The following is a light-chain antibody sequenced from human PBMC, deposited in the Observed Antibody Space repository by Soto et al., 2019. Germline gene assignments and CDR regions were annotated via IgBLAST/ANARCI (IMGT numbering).Light chain of an antibody. J-gene: IGKJ5*01. CDR2: DAS. CDR1: QSINNY. V-gene: IGKV3-11*01. CDR3: QQRFNWQVT. Sequence: EIVLTQSPVTLSLSPGERATLSCRASQSINNYLAWYQQKPGQAPRLLIYDASNRATGIPARFSGSGSGTDLTLTISSLEPEDFAVYYCQQRFNWQVTFGPGTRLDIK.